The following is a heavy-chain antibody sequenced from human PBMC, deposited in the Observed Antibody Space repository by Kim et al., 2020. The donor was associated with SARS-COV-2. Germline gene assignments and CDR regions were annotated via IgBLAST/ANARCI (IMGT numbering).Heavy chain of an antibody. CDR3: ARARYSGYDFDY. CDR1: GFTFSSYS. J-gene: IGHJ4*02. V-gene: IGHV3-21*01. D-gene: IGHD5-12*01. Sequence: GGSLRLSCAASGFTFSSYSMNWVRQAPGKGLEWVSSISSSSSYIYYADSVKGRFTISRDNAKNSLYLQMNSLRADDTAVYYCARARYSGYDFDYWGQGTLVTVSS. CDR2: ISSSSSYI.